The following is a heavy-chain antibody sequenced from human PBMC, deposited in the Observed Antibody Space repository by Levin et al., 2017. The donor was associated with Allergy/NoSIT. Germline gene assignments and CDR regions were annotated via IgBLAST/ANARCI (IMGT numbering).Heavy chain of an antibody. D-gene: IGHD2-2*01. V-gene: IGHV3-30*18. Sequence: GGSLRLSCAASGFSFRSFGMHWARQSPGKGLEWLAVISYDGSDTYYADSVKGRFTISRDNSKNTLYLQMNSLRGEDAALYYCAKDVVFGTSSWALDFWGQGILVTVSS. CDR2: ISYDGSDT. CDR1: GFSFRSFG. CDR3: AKDVVFGTSSWALDF. J-gene: IGHJ4*02.